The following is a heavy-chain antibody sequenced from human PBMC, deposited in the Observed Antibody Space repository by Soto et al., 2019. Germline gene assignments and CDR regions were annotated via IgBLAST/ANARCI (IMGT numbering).Heavy chain of an antibody. V-gene: IGHV3-30*03. CDR3: ARDLLEGFWSDVNDAFDI. CDR1: GFTFSSYG. D-gene: IGHD3-3*01. CDR2: ISYDGSNK. J-gene: IGHJ3*02. Sequence: GGSLRLSCAASGFTFSSYGMHWVRQAPGKGLEWVAVISYDGSNKYYADSVKGRFTISRDNSKNTLYLQMNSLRAEDTAVYYCARDLLEGFWSDVNDAFDIWGQGTMVTVSS.